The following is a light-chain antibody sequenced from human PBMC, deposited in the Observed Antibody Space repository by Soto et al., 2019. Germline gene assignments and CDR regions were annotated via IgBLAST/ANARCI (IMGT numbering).Light chain of an antibody. CDR2: DVS. J-gene: IGLJ1*01. CDR1: SSDVGGYNY. V-gene: IGLV2-14*01. CDR3: SSYTSSSTLGV. Sequence: QSVLTQPVSVSGSPGQSITISCTGTSSDVGGYNYVSRYQQHPGKAPKLMIYDVSNRPSGVSNRFSGSKSGNTASLTISGLQAEDEADYYCSSYTSSSTLGVFGTGTKVTVL.